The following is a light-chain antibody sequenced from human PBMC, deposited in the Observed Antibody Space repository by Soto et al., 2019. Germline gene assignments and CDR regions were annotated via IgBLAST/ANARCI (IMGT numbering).Light chain of an antibody. CDR2: EAS. V-gene: IGKV1-5*01. J-gene: IGKJ3*01. Sequence: DIQMPQSPSTLSASVGDRVTITCRASQSISSWLAWYQQKPGKAPKLLIYEASSLESGVPSRFSGSGSGTDFPLAISSLQPDDVATYYCQQDNSYPFTLGPGTKVDSK. CDR3: QQDNSYPFT. CDR1: QSISSW.